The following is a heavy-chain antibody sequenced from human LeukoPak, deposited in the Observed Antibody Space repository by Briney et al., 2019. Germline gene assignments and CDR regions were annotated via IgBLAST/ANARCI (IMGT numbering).Heavy chain of an antibody. CDR3: AKDYFRSVVTMVRGVIITLAFDY. V-gene: IGHV3-23*01. D-gene: IGHD3-10*01. CDR2: ISGSGGST. CDR1: GFTFSSYA. Sequence: GGSLRLSCAASGFTFSSYAMSWVRQAPGKGLEWVSAISGSGGSTYYADSVKGRFTISRDNSKNTLYLQMNSLRAEDTAVYYCAKDYFRSVVTMVRGVIITLAFDYWGQGALVTVSS. J-gene: IGHJ4*02.